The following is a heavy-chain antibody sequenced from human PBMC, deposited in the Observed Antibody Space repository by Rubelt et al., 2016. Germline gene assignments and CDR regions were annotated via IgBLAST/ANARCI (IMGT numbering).Heavy chain of an antibody. Sequence: QVQLQESGPGLVKPSETLSLTCTVSGGSISSYYWSWIRQPPGKGLEWIGYIYYSGSTYYNPSLKSRVTISVDTPKNQFSLKLSSVSAADTAVYYCARARFAYDSGASPDSWGQGTLVTVSS. CDR3: ARARFAYDSGASPDS. D-gene: IGHD3-22*01. CDR2: IYYSGST. J-gene: IGHJ4*02. CDR1: GGSISSYY. V-gene: IGHV4-59*08.